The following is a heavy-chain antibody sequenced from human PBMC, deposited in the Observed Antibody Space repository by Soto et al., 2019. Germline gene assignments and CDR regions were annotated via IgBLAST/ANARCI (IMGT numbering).Heavy chain of an antibody. Sequence: SVKVSCKASGGTFSSYAISWVRQAPGQGLEWMGGIIPIVGTANYAQKFQGRVTITADEYTSTAYMELSSLRSEDTAVYYCARGSGVGASTDLDYWGQGTLVTVSS. CDR1: GGTFSSYA. J-gene: IGHJ4*02. CDR2: IIPIVGTA. D-gene: IGHD1-26*01. V-gene: IGHV1-69*13. CDR3: ARGSGVGASTDLDY.